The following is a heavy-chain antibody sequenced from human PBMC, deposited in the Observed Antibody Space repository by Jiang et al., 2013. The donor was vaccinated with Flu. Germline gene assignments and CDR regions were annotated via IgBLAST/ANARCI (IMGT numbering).Heavy chain of an antibody. V-gene: IGHV4-34*01. J-gene: IGHJ6*04. Sequence: LKPSETLSLTCAVYGGSFSGYYWSWIRQPPGKGLEWIGEINHSGSTNYNPSLKSRVTISVDTSKNQFSLKLSSVTAADTAVYYCARTPYCSSTSCYLGYYYYYGMDVWGKGTTVTVSS. CDR2: INHSGST. CDR1: GGSFSGYY. CDR3: ARTPYCSSTSCYLGYYYYYGMDV. D-gene: IGHD2-2*01.